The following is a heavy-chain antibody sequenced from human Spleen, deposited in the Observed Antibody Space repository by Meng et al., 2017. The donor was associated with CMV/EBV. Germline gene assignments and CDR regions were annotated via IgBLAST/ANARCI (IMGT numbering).Heavy chain of an antibody. CDR1: GFIVSNTY. CDR3: AREGIFGSGSF. J-gene: IGHJ4*02. D-gene: IGHD3-10*01. V-gene: IGHV3-66*02. CDR2: IYSGGST. Sequence: GGSLRLSCAASGFIVSNTYMSWVRLAPGKGLEWVSVIYSGGSTYYADSVKGRFTISRDNSKNTLYLQMNTLRPEDTAVYYCAREGIFGSGSFWGQGTLVTVSS.